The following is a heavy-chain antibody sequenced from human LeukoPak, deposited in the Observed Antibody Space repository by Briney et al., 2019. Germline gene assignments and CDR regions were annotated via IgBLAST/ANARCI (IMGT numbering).Heavy chain of an antibody. CDR1: GGTFSSYA. CDR3: ARDNSVRDGAWWFNP. D-gene: IGHD5-24*01. J-gene: IGHJ5*02. Sequence: GASVKVSCKASGGTFSSYAISWVRQAPGQGLEWMGGIIPIFGTANYAQKFQGRVTITADKSTSTAYMELSSLRSEDTAVYYCARDNSVRDGAWWFNPWGQGTLVTVSS. CDR2: IIPIFGTA. V-gene: IGHV1-69*06.